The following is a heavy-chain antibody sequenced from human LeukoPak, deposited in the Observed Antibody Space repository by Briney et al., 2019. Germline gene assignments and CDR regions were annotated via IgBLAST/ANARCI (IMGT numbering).Heavy chain of an antibody. CDR3: ARDRDGGNSGFGFDY. V-gene: IGHV1-69*05. J-gene: IGHJ4*02. Sequence: SVKVSCKASGGTFSSYAISWVRQAPGQGLEWMGGIIPIFGTANYAQKFQGRVTITTDESTSTAYMELSSLRSEDTAVYYCARDRDGGNSGFGFDYWGQGTLVTVSS. D-gene: IGHD4-23*01. CDR1: GGTFSSYA. CDR2: IIPIFGTA.